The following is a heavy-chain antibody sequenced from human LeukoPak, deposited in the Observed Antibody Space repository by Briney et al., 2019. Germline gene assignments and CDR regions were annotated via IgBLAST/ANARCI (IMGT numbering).Heavy chain of an antibody. D-gene: IGHD3-22*01. V-gene: IGHV1-69*13. CDR2: IIPIFGTA. CDR1: GGTFSSYA. Sequence: ASVKVSCKASGGTFSSYAISWVRQAPGQGLEWMGGIIPIFGTANYAQKFQGRVTITADESTSTAYMELSRLRSDGTAVYYCAAVPYYYDSSGYPPPGFDYWGQGTLVTVSS. J-gene: IGHJ4*02. CDR3: AAVPYYYDSSGYPPPGFDY.